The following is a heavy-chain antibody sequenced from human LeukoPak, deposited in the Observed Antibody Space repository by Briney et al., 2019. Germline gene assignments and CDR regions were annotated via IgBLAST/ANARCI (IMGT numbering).Heavy chain of an antibody. CDR3: ARQGGSYYGY. CDR1: GYSISSGYY. J-gene: IGHJ4*02. D-gene: IGHD1-26*01. Sequence: SETLSLTCAVSGYSISSGYYWGWIRHPPGKGLEWIGNIYHSGTTYYNPSLMRRVTISVDTSKNQFSLKMTSVAAADTAVYYCARQGGSYYGYWGQGTLVTVSS. CDR2: IYHSGTT. V-gene: IGHV4-38-2*01.